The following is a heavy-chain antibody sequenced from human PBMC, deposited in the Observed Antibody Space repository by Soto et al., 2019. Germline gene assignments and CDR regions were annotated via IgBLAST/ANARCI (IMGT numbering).Heavy chain of an antibody. Sequence: QVTLKESGPVLVKATETLTLTCSISGFSLTTGRMGVSWIRQPPGKALEWLAHIFSNNERSYTTSLQHRLSISADNSTRQVVLTMTDVGPVDAATYFCARLVADSSWYYYGLDVWGQGASVTVS. J-gene: IGHJ6*02. V-gene: IGHV2-26*03. D-gene: IGHD3-10*01. CDR3: ARLVADSSWYYYGLDV. CDR1: GFSLTTGRMG. CDR2: IFSNNER.